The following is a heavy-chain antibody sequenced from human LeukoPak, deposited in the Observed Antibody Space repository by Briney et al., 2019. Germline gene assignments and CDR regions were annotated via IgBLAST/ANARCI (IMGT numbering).Heavy chain of an antibody. CDR2: ISSSSSYI. CDR1: GFTFSSYW. CDR3: ARGFSSSLLYYYYGMDV. D-gene: IGHD6-13*01. J-gene: IGHJ6*02. Sequence: PGGSLRLSCAASGFTFSSYWMHWVRQAPGKGLEWVSSISSSSSYIYYADSVKGRFTISRDNAKNSLYLQMNSLRAADTAVYYCARGFSSSLLYYYYGMDVWGQGTTVTVSS. V-gene: IGHV3-21*01.